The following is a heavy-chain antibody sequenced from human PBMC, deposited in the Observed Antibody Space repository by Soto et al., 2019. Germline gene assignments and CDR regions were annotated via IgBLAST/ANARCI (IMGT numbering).Heavy chain of an antibody. J-gene: IGHJ6*02. Sequence: ASVKVSCKASGGTFSSYAISWVLQAPGQGLEWMGGIIPIFGTANYAQKFQGRVTITADESTSTAYMELSSLRSEDTAVYYCARDRISYYGMDVWGQGTTVTVSS. CDR3: ARDRISYYGMDV. CDR2: IIPIFGTA. CDR1: GGTFSSYA. D-gene: IGHD3-3*02. V-gene: IGHV1-69*13.